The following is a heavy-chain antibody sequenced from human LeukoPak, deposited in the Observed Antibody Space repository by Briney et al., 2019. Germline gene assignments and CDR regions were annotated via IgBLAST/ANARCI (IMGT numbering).Heavy chain of an antibody. D-gene: IGHD3-22*01. J-gene: IGHJ3*01. CDR2: INRDGSNK. Sequence: QPGGSLRLSCEASGFTFSDHWRSWVRQVPGKGLEWVGNINRDGSNKYYVYSVKGRFTMSRDNAQNSLYLLMNSLGVDDTALYYCARDPYDRGGYGPFDVWGEGTKVTASS. CDR1: GFTFSDHW. CDR3: ARDPYDRGGYGPFDV. V-gene: IGHV3-7*01.